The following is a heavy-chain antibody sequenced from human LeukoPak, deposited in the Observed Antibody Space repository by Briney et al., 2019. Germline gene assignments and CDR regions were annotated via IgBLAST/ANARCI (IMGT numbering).Heavy chain of an antibody. CDR2: ICPGDSDI. CDR3: ARQRSGRYSRDDCFDM. D-gene: IGHD1-26*01. V-gene: IGHV5-51*01. CDR1: GYCFTTYW. Sequence: GESLKIPCQGSGYCFTTYWIGWVRQMPGKGLEWMGIICPGDSDIRYSPSFQGQVTISADKSISTAYLQWSSLKASDTAMYYCARQRSGRYSRDDCFDMWGRGTMVIVSS. J-gene: IGHJ3*02.